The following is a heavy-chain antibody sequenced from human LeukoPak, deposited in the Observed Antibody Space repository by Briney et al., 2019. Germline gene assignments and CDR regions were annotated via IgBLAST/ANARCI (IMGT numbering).Heavy chain of an antibody. D-gene: IGHD3-22*01. J-gene: IGHJ3*02. Sequence: KPSETLSLTCAVYGGSFSGYYWSWIRQPPGKGLEWIGEINHSGSTNYNPSLKSRVTISVDTSKNQFSLKLSSVTAADTAVYYCARTHRPPYYYDSNDRDAFDIWGQGTMVTVSS. CDR3: ARTHRPPYYYDSNDRDAFDI. V-gene: IGHV4-34*01. CDR2: INHSGST. CDR1: GGSFSGYY.